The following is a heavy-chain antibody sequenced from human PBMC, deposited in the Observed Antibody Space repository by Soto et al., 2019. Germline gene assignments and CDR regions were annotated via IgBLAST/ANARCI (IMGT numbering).Heavy chain of an antibody. D-gene: IGHD3-22*01. J-gene: IGHJ4*02. CDR1: GNSFTTYY. V-gene: IGHV1-46*01. CDR2: INPSGGRT. Sequence: GASVKVSCKVSGNSFTTYYMHWVRQAPGQGLEWMGIINPSGGRTTYAQKFQGRVTMTRDTSTSTFHMELSSLTSEDTAVYYCAGLYHYDSSGYYDYRGQGTLVTVSS. CDR3: AGLYHYDSSGYYDY.